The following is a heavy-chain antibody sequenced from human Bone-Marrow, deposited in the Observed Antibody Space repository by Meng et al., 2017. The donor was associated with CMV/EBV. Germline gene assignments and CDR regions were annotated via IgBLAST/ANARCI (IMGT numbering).Heavy chain of an antibody. CDR3: AHRLEYSSSSYYYYYGMDV. Sequence: SGPTLVKPTQTLTLTCTFSGFSLSTSGVGVGWIRQPPGKALEWLALIYWNDDKRYSPSLKSRLTTTKDTSKNQVVLTMTNMDPVDTATYYCAHRLEYSSSSYYYYYGMDVWGQGTTVTVSS. CDR2: IYWNDDK. D-gene: IGHD6-6*01. V-gene: IGHV2-5*01. CDR1: GFSLSTSGVG. J-gene: IGHJ6*02.